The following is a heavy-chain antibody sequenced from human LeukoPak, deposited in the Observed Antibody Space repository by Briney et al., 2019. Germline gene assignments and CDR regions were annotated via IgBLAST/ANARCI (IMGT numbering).Heavy chain of an antibody. CDR2: INPNSGGT. CDR3: ARDVRAVVSSPKTRSNWFDP. J-gene: IGHJ5*02. Sequence: ASVKVSCKASGYTFTGYYMHWVRQAPGQGLEWMGWINPNSGGTNYAQKFQGRVTMTRDTSISTAYMELSRLRSDDTAVYYCARDVRAVVSSPKTRSNWFDPWGQGTLVTVSS. D-gene: IGHD3-10*02. CDR1: GYTFTGYY. V-gene: IGHV1-2*02.